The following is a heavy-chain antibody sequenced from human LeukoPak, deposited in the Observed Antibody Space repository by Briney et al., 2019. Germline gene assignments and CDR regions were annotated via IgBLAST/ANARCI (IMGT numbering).Heavy chain of an antibody. D-gene: IGHD2/OR15-2a*01. CDR3: AREKVNTNWFDS. V-gene: IGHV1-8*01. J-gene: IGHJ5*01. Sequence: ASVNVSCRASGYTFNSYDINWVRQATGQGLEWMGWMNPNSGNTGYAQKFQGRVTMTRDTSISTAYLELSSLRSEDTAVYYCAREKVNTNWFDSWGQGTLVAVSS. CDR2: MNPNSGNT. CDR1: GYTFNSYD.